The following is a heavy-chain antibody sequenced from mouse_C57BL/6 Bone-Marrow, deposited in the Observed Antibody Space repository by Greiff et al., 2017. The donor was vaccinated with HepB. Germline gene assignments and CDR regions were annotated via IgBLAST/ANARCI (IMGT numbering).Heavy chain of an antibody. Sequence: EVQLQQSVAELVRPGASVKLSCTASGFNIKNTYMHWVKQRPEQGLEWIGRIDPANGNTKYAPKFQGKATITADTSSNTAYMQLSSLTSEDSAVYYCAREDYYGSSYWYFDVWGTGTTVTVSS. J-gene: IGHJ1*03. CDR3: AREDYYGSSYWYFDV. D-gene: IGHD1-1*01. V-gene: IGHV14-3*01. CDR1: GFNIKNTY. CDR2: IDPANGNT.